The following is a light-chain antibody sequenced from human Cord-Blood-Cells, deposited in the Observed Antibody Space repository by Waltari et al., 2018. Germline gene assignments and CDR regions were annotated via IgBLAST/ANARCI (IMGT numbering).Light chain of an antibody. J-gene: IGLJ2*01. V-gene: IGLV2-14*01. CDR2: DVS. CDR1: SSDVGGYNY. Sequence: SALTQPAAVSGSPGPSITIPCPGTSSDVGGYNYVSRYQQSPGKATNPLISDVSHRPSGVSNRFSGSKSGNTASLTISALQAEDEADYYCSSYTSSSTLVVFGGGTKLTVL. CDR3: SSYTSSSTLVV.